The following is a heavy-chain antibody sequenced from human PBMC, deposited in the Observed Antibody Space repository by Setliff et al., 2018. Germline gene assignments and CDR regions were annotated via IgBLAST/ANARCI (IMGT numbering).Heavy chain of an antibody. CDR2: VYDSGTT. CDR1: GASISTTYYY. V-gene: IGHV4-39*01. CDR3: ASCRYQVPYDY. J-gene: IGHJ4*02. Sequence: PSETLSLTCSVSGASISTTYYYWGWIRQPPGKGLEWIGTVYDSGTTYYNPSLKSRVTIFVDTSKNQFSLNLNSVTAADTGVYYCASCRYQVPYDYWGQGILVTVSS. D-gene: IGHD2-2*01.